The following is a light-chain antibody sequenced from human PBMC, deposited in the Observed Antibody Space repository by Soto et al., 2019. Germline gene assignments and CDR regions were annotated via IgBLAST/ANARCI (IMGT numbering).Light chain of an antibody. CDR2: GAS. CDR1: QSVGST. J-gene: IGKJ4*02. V-gene: IGKV3-15*01. Sequence: EILMTQSPATLSVSPGERVILSCRASQSVGSTLAWYQQKPGQAPRLLIRGASTRATGVPARFSGSGSGTEFTLTISSLLSEDFAVYYCQQYSTSLTFGGGTTLEIK. CDR3: QQYSTSLT.